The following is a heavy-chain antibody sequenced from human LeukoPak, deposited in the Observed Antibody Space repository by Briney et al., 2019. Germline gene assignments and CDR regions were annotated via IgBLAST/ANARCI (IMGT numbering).Heavy chain of an antibody. Sequence: ASVKVSCKASGYTFTSYYMHWVRQAPGQGLEWMGIINPSGGSTSYAQKFQGRVTMTRDMSTSTVYMELSSPSAEDTAVYYCARGTQYYFDYWGQGTLVTVSS. J-gene: IGHJ4*02. CDR2: INPSGGST. D-gene: IGHD4-11*01. V-gene: IGHV1-46*01. CDR3: ARGTQYYFDY. CDR1: GYTFTSYY.